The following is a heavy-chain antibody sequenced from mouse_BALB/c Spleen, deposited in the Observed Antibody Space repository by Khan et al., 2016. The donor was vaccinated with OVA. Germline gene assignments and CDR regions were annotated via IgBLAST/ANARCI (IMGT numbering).Heavy chain of an antibody. CDR1: GDSITSGY. J-gene: IGHJ1*01. D-gene: IGHD1-1*01. V-gene: IGHV3-8*02. CDR3: VRTGYGIISHWYVDV. Sequence: MQLEESGPSLVKPSQTLSLTCSVTGDSITSGYWNWIRQFPGNKLEYMGYISSSGSTYYTPSLKSRISITRDTSKNQYYLQLNSLPTDDTATEYGVRTGYGIISHWYVDVWGAGTTVTVSS. CDR2: ISSSGST.